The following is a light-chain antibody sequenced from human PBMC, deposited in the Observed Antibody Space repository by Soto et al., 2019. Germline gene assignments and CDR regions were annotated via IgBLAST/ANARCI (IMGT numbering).Light chain of an antibody. CDR2: DVS. CDR1: QSVGRT. CDR3: QQRSVWPLT. V-gene: IGKV3-11*01. J-gene: IGKJ4*01. Sequence: EIVLTQSPATLSLFPGERATLSCRASQSVGRTLAWYQQKPGQAPRLLIYDVSNRATGIPARFSGSGSETDFTLTISSLEPEDFAFYYCQQRSVWPLTFGGGSKVEIK.